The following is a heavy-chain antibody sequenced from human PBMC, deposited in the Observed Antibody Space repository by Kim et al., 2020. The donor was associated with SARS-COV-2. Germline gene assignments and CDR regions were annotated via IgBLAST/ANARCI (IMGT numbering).Heavy chain of an antibody. CDR1: GFTFSSYA. Sequence: GGSLRLSCAASGFTFSSYAMHWVRQAPGKGLEYVSAISSNGGSTYYANSVKGRFTISRDNSKNTLYLQMGSLRAEDMAVYYCARAPSGGSGWYPGDYWG. D-gene: IGHD6-19*01. CDR3: ARAPSGGSGWYPGDY. CDR2: ISSNGGST. J-gene: IGHJ4*01. V-gene: IGHV3-64*01.